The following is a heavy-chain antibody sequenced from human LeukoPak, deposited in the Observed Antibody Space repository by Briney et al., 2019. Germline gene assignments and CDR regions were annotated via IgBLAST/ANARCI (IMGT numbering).Heavy chain of an antibody. Sequence: PGASLRLSCAASGFTFSSYAMSWVRQAPGKGLEWVSSISGSGGSTYYADSVKGRFTISRDNSKNTLYLQMNSLRAEDTAVYYYAKEKTSSWNPRPFDYWGQGTLVTVSS. D-gene: IGHD6-13*01. V-gene: IGHV3-23*01. CDR2: ISGSGGST. CDR1: GFTFSSYA. CDR3: AKEKTSSWNPRPFDY. J-gene: IGHJ4*02.